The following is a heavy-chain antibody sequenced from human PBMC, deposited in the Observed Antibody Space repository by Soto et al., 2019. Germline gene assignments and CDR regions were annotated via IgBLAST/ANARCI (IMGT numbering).Heavy chain of an antibody. CDR2: IWYDGSNK. CDR3: ARDRFDYGDYSEFDY. V-gene: IGHV3-33*01. J-gene: IGHJ4*02. Sequence: GGSLRLSCAASGFTFSSYGMHWVRQAPGKGLEWVAVIWYDGSNKYYADSVKGRFTISRDNSKNTLYLQMNSLRAEDTAVYYCARDRFDYGDYSEFDYWGQGTLVTVSS. CDR1: GFTFSSYG. D-gene: IGHD4-17*01.